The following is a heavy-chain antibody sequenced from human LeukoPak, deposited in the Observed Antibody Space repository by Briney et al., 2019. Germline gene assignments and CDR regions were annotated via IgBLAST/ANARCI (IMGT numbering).Heavy chain of an antibody. CDR1: GGSISNYY. CDR3: ARAKGNSNYPYYYMDV. D-gene: IGHD4-11*01. CDR2: IYYTGST. Sequence: SETLSLTCTVSGGSISNYYWSWVRQPPGKGLEWIGYIYYTGSTNYSPSLKSRVTISVDMSKNQFSLKLTSVTAADTAVYYCARAKGNSNYPYYYMDVWGKGTTVTVS. J-gene: IGHJ6*03. V-gene: IGHV4-59*01.